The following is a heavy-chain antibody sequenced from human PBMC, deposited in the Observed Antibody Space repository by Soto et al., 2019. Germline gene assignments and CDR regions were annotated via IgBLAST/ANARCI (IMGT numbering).Heavy chain of an antibody. D-gene: IGHD3-16*02. CDR1: GFTFSSYA. Sequence: EVQLLESGGGLVQPGGSLRLSCAASGFTFSSYAMSWVRQAPGKGLEWVSAISGRGGNTYYADSVKGRFTIARDNSKTTLSLKMNSLRAEDTAVYYCATVGGSYRGGSFDYWGQGTLVTVSS. V-gene: IGHV3-23*01. CDR3: ATVGGSYRGGSFDY. J-gene: IGHJ4*02. CDR2: ISGRGGNT.